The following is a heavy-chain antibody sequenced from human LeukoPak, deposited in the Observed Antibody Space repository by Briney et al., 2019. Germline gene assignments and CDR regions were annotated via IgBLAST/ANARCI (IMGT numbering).Heavy chain of an antibody. CDR2: IYYGGST. V-gene: IGHV4-39*02. D-gene: IGHD3-3*01. CDR1: GGSISSSNYY. J-gene: IGHJ4*02. CDR3: ARGLASGYPPIPFDY. Sequence: PSETLSLTCTVSGGSISSSNYYWGWIRQPPGKGLEWIGSIYYGGSTYYNPSLKSRVTISVDMSKNHFSLKLSSVTAADTAIYYCARGLASGYPPIPFDYWSQGTLVTVSS.